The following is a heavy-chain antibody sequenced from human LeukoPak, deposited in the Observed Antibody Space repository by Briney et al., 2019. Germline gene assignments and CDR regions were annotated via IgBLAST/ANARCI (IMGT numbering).Heavy chain of an antibody. Sequence: PSETLSLTCAVYGGYFSGYYWSWIRQPPGKGLEWIGEINHSGSTNYNPSLKSRVTISVDTSKNQFSLKLSSVTAADTAVYYCARGTPGYCSSTSCYQGVNFDYWGQGTLVTVSS. CDR3: ARGTPGYCSSTSCYQGVNFDY. J-gene: IGHJ4*02. D-gene: IGHD2-2*01. CDR2: INHSGST. CDR1: GGYFSGYY. V-gene: IGHV4-34*01.